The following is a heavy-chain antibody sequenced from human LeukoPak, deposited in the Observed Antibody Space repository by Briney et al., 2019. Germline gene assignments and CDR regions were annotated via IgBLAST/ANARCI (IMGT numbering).Heavy chain of an antibody. CDR1: GVSTSDSY. D-gene: IGHD3-10*01. CDR2: IFHTGDS. CDR3: AGHRFASPLDS. Sequence: PSETLSLTCTVSGVSTSDSYWSWIRQPPGKGLEWIGYIFHTGDSHHNPSFRSRVSISLDTSKDQISLRLTSVTAADTAVYYCAGHRFASPLDSWGQGTPVTVSS. J-gene: IGHJ4*02. V-gene: IGHV4-59*08.